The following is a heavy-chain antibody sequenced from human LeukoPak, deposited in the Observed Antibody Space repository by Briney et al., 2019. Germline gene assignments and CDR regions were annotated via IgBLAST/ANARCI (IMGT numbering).Heavy chain of an antibody. V-gene: IGHV4-34*01. CDR1: GVSLSSYS. Sequence: PSETLSLTCTVSGVSLSSYSWNWIRQPPGKGLEWIGEINRSGSTNYNASLKSRVTISVDTSKNQFSLRLSSVTAADTAVYYCAPRGDIEHSYGYGKWFDPWGQGTRVTVSS. D-gene: IGHD5-18*01. J-gene: IGHJ5*02. CDR3: APRGDIEHSYGYGKWFDP. CDR2: INRSGST.